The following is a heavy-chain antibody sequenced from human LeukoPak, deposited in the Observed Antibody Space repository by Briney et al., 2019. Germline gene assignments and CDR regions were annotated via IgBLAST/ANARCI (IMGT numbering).Heavy chain of an antibody. D-gene: IGHD2-2*01. V-gene: IGHV1-18*04. CDR3: ARLFTPRYCSTTSCYWKGWFDP. CDR1: GYTFTGYY. CDR2: ISAYNGNT. J-gene: IGHJ5*02. Sequence: ASVKVSCKASGYTFTGYYMHWVRQAPGQGLEWMGWISAYNGNTNYAQKLQGRVTMTTDTSTSTAYMELRSLRSDDTAVYYCARLFTPRYCSTTSCYWKGWFDPWGQGTLVTVSS.